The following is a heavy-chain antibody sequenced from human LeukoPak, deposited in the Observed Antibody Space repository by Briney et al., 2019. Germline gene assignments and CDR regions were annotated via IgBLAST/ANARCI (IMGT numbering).Heavy chain of an antibody. CDR1: GYMFTNYG. CDR2: INTNTGNP. Sequence: ASVKVSCKASGYMFTNYGMNWVRQAPGQGLEWMGWINTNTGNPTYAQGFTGRFVFSLDTSVSTAYLQISSLEAEDTAVYYCARGGITTIVVVTDYWGQGTLVTVSS. CDR3: ARGGITTIVVVTDY. J-gene: IGHJ4*02. V-gene: IGHV7-4-1*02. D-gene: IGHD3-22*01.